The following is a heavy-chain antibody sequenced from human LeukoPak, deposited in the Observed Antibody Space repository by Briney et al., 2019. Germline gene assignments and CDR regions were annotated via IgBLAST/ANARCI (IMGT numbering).Heavy chain of an antibody. CDR3: ARGIVVVIHN. CDR2: ISSSSSYI. CDR1: GFTFSSYS. Sequence: GGSLRLSCAASGFTFSSYSMNWVRQAPGKGLEWVSSISSSSSYIYYADSVKGRFTISRGNAKNSLYLQMNSLRAEDTAVYYCARGIVVVIHNWGQGTLVTVSS. V-gene: IGHV3-21*01. D-gene: IGHD3-22*01. J-gene: IGHJ4*02.